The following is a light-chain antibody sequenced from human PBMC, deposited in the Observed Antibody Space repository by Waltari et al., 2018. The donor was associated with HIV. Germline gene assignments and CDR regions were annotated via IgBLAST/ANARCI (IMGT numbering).Light chain of an antibody. Sequence: EIVLTQSPGALSLSPGERATLSCRASQKVSSDYLAWHQQKPCQAPRPLIDHATTRATGHPDRLSGSGSGTGFTLTISRLEPEDSAVYYCQQYGAPQKTFAQGTKVEIK. CDR3: QQYGAPQKT. J-gene: IGKJ1*01. V-gene: IGKV3-20*01. CDR2: HAT. CDR1: QKVSSDY.